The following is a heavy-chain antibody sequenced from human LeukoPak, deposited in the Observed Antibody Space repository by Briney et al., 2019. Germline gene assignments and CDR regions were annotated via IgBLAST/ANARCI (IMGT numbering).Heavy chain of an antibody. J-gene: IGHJ4*02. CDR2: ISYDGSNK. CDR3: ASDYYDSSGYPRY. Sequence: GGSLRLSCAASGFTFSSYAMHWVRQAPGKGLEWVAVISYDGSNKYYADSVKGRFTISRDNSKNTLYLQMNSLRAEDTAVYYCASDYYDSSGYPRYWGQGTLVTVSS. D-gene: IGHD3-22*01. CDR1: GFTFSSYA. V-gene: IGHV3-30*04.